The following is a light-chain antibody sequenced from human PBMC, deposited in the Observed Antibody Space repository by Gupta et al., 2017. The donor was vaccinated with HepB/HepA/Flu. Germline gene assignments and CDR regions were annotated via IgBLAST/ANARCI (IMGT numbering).Light chain of an antibody. CDR2: GAS. Sequence: EIVMTQSPATLSVSPGERATLSCRASQSVSSNLAWYQQKPGQAPRLLIYGASARATGVPARFSGSGSGTEFTLTISSLQSEDFAVYHCHQYNNWAQRFGPGTKVEIK. V-gene: IGKV3-15*01. CDR3: HQYNNWAQR. J-gene: IGKJ1*01. CDR1: QSVSSN.